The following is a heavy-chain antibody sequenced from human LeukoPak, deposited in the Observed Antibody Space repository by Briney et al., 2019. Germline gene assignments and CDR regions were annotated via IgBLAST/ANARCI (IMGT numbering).Heavy chain of an antibody. CDR1: GDSISNYH. Sequence: SETLSLTCSVSGDSISNYHWSWIRRPPGKELEWIGYIYYSGSTNYNPSLKSRVTISVDTSKNQLSLKLSSVTAADTAVYYCGRHKGGNYYYDGMDVWGQGTTVTVSS. J-gene: IGHJ6*02. CDR3: GRHKGGNYYYDGMDV. CDR2: IYYSGST. V-gene: IGHV4-59*08.